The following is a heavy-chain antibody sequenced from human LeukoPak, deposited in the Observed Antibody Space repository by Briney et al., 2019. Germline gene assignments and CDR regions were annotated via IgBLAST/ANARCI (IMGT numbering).Heavy chain of an antibody. D-gene: IGHD4-17*01. CDR2: INSDGSIT. CDR3: ARVKIPGNGDYGLGDY. V-gene: IGHV3-74*01. J-gene: IGHJ4*02. Sequence: GGSPRLSCAASGFTFSSYWMHWVRQAPGKGLVWVSRINSDGSITTYADSVKGRFTISRDNAKNTLYLQMHSLRAEDTAVYYCARVKIPGNGDYGLGDYWGQGTLVTVSS. CDR1: GFTFSSYW.